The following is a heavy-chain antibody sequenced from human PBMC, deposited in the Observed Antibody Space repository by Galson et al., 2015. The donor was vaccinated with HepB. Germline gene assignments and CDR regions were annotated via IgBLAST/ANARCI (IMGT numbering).Heavy chain of an antibody. CDR2: ISSSSSTI. V-gene: IGHV3-48*02. D-gene: IGHD6-6*01. J-gene: IGHJ6*02. Sequence: SLRLSCAASGFTFSSYSMNWVRQAPGKGLEWVSYISSSSSTIYYADSVKGRFTISRDNAKNSLYLQMNSLRDEDTAVYYCARESVAAPPYYYYGMDVWGQGTTVTVSS. CDR1: GFTFSSYS. CDR3: ARESVAAPPYYYYGMDV.